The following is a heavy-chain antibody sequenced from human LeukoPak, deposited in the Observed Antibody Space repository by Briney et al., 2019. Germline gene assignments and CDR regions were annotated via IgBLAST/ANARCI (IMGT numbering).Heavy chain of an antibody. V-gene: IGHV3-7*01. D-gene: IGHD3-16*02. CDR2: IKQDGSEK. J-gene: IGHJ4*02. CDR3: ARAPYDYVWGSYRYIFDY. Sequence: GGSLRLSCVISGYTFTHYGFHWVRQAPGKALEWVANIKQDGSEKYYVDSVKGRFTISRDNAKNSLYLQMNSLRAEDTAVYYCARAPYDYVWGSYRYIFDYWGQGTLVTVSS. CDR1: GYTFTHYG.